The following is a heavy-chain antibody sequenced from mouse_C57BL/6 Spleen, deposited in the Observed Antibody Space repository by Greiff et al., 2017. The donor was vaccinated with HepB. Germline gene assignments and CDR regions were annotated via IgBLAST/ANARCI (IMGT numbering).Heavy chain of an antibody. CDR1: GYTFTDYE. Sequence: QVQLKQSGAELVRPGASVTLSCKASGYTFTDYEMHWVKQTPVHGLEWIGAIDPETGGTAYNQKFKGKAILTADKSSSTAYMELRSLTSEDSAVYYCTRVRYPYAMDYWGQGTSVTVSS. D-gene: IGHD5-1-1*01. CDR3: TRVRYPYAMDY. J-gene: IGHJ4*01. CDR2: IDPETGGT. V-gene: IGHV1-15*01.